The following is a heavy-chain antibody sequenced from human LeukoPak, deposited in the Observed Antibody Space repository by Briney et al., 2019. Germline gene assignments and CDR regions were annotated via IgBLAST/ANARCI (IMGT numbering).Heavy chain of an antibody. CDR1: GYSFTSYW. CDR2: IDPGASDT. J-gene: IGHJ4*02. Sequence: GESLKISCKGSGYSFTSYWIGWVRQMPGKGLELIGIIDPGASDTRHSPSLQGQVPISADKSISTAYLQWSSLKASDTAMYYCARLYYGSGSLYYFDYWGQGTLVTVSS. CDR3: ARLYYGSGSLYYFDY. D-gene: IGHD3-10*01. V-gene: IGHV5-51*01.